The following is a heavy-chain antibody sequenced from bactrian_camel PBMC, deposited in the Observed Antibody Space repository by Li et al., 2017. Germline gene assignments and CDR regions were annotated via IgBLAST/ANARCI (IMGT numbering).Heavy chain of an antibody. V-gene: IGHV3S20*01. D-gene: IGHD2*01. CDR1: TYTYSSNC. CDR2: VITGEGNL. CDR3: GVERDGHCYTPGGHLRLLPPYSN. Sequence: HVQLVESGGGLVQPGDSVRLSCESTYTYSSNCVGWFRQAPGKEREGVAAILAGVITGEGNLVYAVSVKGRFTISKGDVNNVLYLQMDSLKPEDTATYYCGVERDGHCYTPGGHLRLLPPYSNWGQGTQVTVS. J-gene: IGHJ4*01.